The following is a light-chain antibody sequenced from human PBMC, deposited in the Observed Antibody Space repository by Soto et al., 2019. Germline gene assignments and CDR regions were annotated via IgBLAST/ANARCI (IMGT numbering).Light chain of an antibody. CDR1: QGISNY. J-gene: IGKJ2*01. V-gene: IGKV1-27*01. CDR2: AAS. Sequence: DIEMVQSPSALSASVVDTVTITCLASQGISNYLAWYQQKPGKVPKLLIYAASTLQSGVPSRFSGSGSGTDFTLTISSLQPEDFATYYCLQDYNYPYTFGQGTKVDIK. CDR3: LQDYNYPYT.